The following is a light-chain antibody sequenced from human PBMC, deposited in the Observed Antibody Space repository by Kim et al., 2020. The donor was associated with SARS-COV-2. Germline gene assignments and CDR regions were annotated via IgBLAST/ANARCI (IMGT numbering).Light chain of an antibody. CDR1: QSISSY. J-gene: IGKJ4*01. Sequence: DIQMTQSQSSLSASVGDRVTITCRASQSISSYLNWYQQKPGKAPKLLIYAASSLQSGVPSRFSGSGSGTDFTLTISSLQPEDFATYYCQQSYSTPFTFGGGTKGDIK. CDR2: AAS. V-gene: IGKV1-39*01. CDR3: QQSYSTPFT.